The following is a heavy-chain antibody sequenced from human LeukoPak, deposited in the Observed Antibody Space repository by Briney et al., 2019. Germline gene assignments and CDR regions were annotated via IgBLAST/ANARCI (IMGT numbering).Heavy chain of an antibody. J-gene: IGHJ5*02. D-gene: IGHD2-2*02. CDR1: GGTFSSYA. Sequence: ASVKVSCKASGGTFSSYAISWVRQAPGQGLEWMGGIIPIFGTANYAQKFQGRVTITADKSTSTAYMELSSLRSEDTAVYYCARGIRPSPAIAYGWFDPWGQGTLVTVSS. CDR2: IIPIFGTA. V-gene: IGHV1-69*06. CDR3: ARGIRPSPAIAYGWFDP.